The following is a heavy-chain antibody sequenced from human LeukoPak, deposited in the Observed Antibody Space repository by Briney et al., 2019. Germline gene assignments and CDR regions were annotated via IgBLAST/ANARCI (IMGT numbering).Heavy chain of an antibody. CDR2: IRYDGSNT. J-gene: IGHJ4*02. CDR1: GFTFSSYG. CDR3: ARGPYYDSSGGTFDY. Sequence: GGSLRLSCAASGFTFSSYGMHWVRQAPGKGLEWVSFIRYDGSNTYYADSVKGRFTISRDNSKNTLYLQMNSLRAEDTAVYYCARGPYYDSSGGTFDYWGQGTLVTVSS. V-gene: IGHV3-30*02. D-gene: IGHD3-22*01.